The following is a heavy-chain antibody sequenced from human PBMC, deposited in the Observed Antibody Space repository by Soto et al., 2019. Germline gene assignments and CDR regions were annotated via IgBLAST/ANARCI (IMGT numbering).Heavy chain of an antibody. J-gene: IGHJ4*02. CDR3: ARAPQDIVVVVAATRSYFDY. D-gene: IGHD2-15*01. CDR1: GGSFSGYH. V-gene: IGHV4-34*01. CDR2: INHSGST. Sequence: SETLSLTCAVYGGSFSGYHWSWIRQPPGKGLEWIGEINHSGSTNYNPSLKSRVTISVDTSKNQFSLKLSSVTAADTAVYYCARAPQDIVVVVAATRSYFDYWGQGTLVTVSS.